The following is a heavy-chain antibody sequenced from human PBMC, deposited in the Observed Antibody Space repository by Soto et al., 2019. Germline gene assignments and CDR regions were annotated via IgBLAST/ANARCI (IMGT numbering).Heavy chain of an antibody. V-gene: IGHV3-23*01. CDR3: AKDDGSGYDSGLIPFDY. Sequence: GGSLRLSCAASGFTFSSYAMSWVRQAPGKGLEWVSAISGSGGSTYYADSVKGRFTISRDNSKNTLYLQMNSLRAEDTAVYYCAKDDGSGYDSGLIPFDYWGQGTLVTVSS. D-gene: IGHD5-12*01. J-gene: IGHJ4*02. CDR2: ISGSGGST. CDR1: GFTFSSYA.